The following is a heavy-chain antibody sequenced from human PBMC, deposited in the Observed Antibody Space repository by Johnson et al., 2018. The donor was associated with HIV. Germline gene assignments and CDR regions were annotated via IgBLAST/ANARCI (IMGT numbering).Heavy chain of an antibody. V-gene: IGHV3-30-3*01. D-gene: IGHD1-14*01. CDR1: GFTFSSYP. Sequence: VQLVESGGGVVQPGRSLRLSCAASGFTFSSYPMHWVRQAPDKGLEWVALMSYDGSNKYYADSVKGRFTISRDNSKNTLYLQINSLRAEDTAGYYCTRVGRGLGTEDAFDIWGQGTMVTVSS. J-gene: IGHJ3*02. CDR3: TRVGRGLGTEDAFDI. CDR2: MSYDGSNK.